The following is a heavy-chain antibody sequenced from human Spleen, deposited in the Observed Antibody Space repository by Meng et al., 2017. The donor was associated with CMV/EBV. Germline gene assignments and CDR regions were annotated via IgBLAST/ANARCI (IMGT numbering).Heavy chain of an antibody. D-gene: IGHD3-3*01. J-gene: IGHJ4*02. CDR2: ISSSSSYI. V-gene: IGHV3-21*01. CDR1: GFTFSSYS. Sequence: CAASGFTFSSYSMNWVRQAPGKGLEWVSSISSSSSYIYYADSVKGRFTISRDNAKNSLYLQMNSLRAEDTAVYYCARMDFGVVIIDYWGQGTLVTVSS. CDR3: ARMDFGVVIIDY.